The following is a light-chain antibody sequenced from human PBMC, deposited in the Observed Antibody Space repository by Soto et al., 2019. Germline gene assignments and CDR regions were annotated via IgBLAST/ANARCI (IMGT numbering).Light chain of an antibody. CDR2: GAS. Sequence: DIQMTQSPSSLSASVGDSVTITCRASQSVRNYLNWYQHKPGKAPKLLIYGASRLQTGVPSRFSGSGSVTDFTLTVSSLQPEDFATYYCQQTYSSSWTFGQETKVEIK. V-gene: IGKV1-39*01. CDR1: QSVRNY. J-gene: IGKJ1*01. CDR3: QQTYSSSWT.